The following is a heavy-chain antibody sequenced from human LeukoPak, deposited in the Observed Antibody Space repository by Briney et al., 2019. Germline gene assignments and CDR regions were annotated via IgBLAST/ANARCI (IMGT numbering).Heavy chain of an antibody. V-gene: IGHV1-2*04. D-gene: IGHD6-19*01. Sequence: ASVRVSCKASGYTFTGYYMHWVRQAPGQGLEWMGWINPNSGGTNYAQKFQGWVTMTRDTSISTAYMELSRLGSDDTAVYYCARGSRRYSSGWYDAFDIWGQGTMVTVSS. CDR3: ARGSRRYSSGWYDAFDI. CDR1: GYTFTGYY. J-gene: IGHJ3*02. CDR2: INPNSGGT.